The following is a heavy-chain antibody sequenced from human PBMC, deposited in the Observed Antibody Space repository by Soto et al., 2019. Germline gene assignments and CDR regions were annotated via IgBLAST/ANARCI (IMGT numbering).Heavy chain of an antibody. CDR3: ATGAQFRRGYYYYGMDV. V-gene: IGHV1-69*06. CDR2: IIPIFGTA. J-gene: IGHJ6*02. CDR1: GGTFSSYA. D-gene: IGHD3-10*01. Sequence: SVKVSCKASGGTFSSYAISWVRQAPGQGLEWMGGIIPIFGTANYAQKFQGRVTITADKSTSTAYMELSSLRSEDTAGYYCATGAQFRRGYYYYGMDVWGQGTTVTVSS.